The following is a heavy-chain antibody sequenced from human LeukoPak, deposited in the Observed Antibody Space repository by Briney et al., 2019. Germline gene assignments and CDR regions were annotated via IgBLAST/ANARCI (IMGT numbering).Heavy chain of an antibody. CDR1: GFTFSSYG. D-gene: IGHD5-24*01. V-gene: IGHV3-23*01. CDR3: AKGQRWLQFPPDY. CDR2: ISGSGGST. J-gene: IGHJ4*02. Sequence: PGGSLRLSCAASGFTFSSYGMSWVRQAPGKGLEWVSAISGSGGSTYYADSVKGRFTISRDNSKNTLYLQMNSLRAEDTAVYYCAKGQRWLQFPPDYWGQGTLVTVSS.